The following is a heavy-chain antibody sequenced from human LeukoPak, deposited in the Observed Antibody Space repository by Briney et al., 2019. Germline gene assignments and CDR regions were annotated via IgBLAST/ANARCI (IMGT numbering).Heavy chain of an antibody. D-gene: IGHD3-10*01. V-gene: IGHV4-31*03. Sequence: SETLSLTCTVSGGSLSSGGYYWSWIRQHPGKGLEWIGYIYYSGSTYYNPSLKSRVTISVDTSKNQFSLKLSSVTAADTAVYYCARDLLGRDYGYYSMDVWGQGTTVTVSS. CDR2: IYYSGST. CDR1: GGSLSSGGYY. CDR3: ARDLLGRDYGYYSMDV. J-gene: IGHJ6*02.